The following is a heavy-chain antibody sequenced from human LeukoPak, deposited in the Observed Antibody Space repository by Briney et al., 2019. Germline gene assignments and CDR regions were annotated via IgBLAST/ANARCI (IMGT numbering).Heavy chain of an antibody. CDR1: GFTFMSCA. Sequence: TEGSLRLSCAASGFTFMSCAMSWVRQAPGKGLEWVSAISGSAGSTYYADSVKGRFTISRGNSKNTLYLQMNSLRADDTAVYYCAIRSLEWSFGRRWGQGTLVTVSS. J-gene: IGHJ4*02. CDR2: ISGSAGST. V-gene: IGHV3-23*01. CDR3: AIRSLEWSFGRR. D-gene: IGHD3-3*01.